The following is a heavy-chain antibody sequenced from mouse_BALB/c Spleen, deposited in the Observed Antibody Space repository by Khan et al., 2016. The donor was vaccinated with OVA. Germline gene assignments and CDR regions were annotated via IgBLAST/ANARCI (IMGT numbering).Heavy chain of an antibody. CDR3: ASVVLGLQTWFAY. J-gene: IGHJ3*01. D-gene: IGHD3-1*01. CDR2: INPYNDYN. CDR1: GYTFTSYD. V-gene: IGHV1S136*01. Sequence: VQLKESGPELVKPGASVKMSCKASGYTFTSYDMHWVKQKPGQGLEWIGYINPYNDYNKFNEKFKGKATLTSAKSSSTAYMELSSLTSEDSAVYYCASVVLGLQTWFAYWGQGTLVTVSA.